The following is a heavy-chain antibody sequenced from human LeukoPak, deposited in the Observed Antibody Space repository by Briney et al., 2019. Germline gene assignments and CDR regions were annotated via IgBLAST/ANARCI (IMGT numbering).Heavy chain of an antibody. CDR3: ARDYGSGSYYLLPHFDY. V-gene: IGHV4-34*01. Sequence: SETLSLTCSVYGGSLSGYYWSWIRQTPGKGLELIGEINHSGSTTYYPSFKSRVTISVDTSKNQFSLKLSSVTAADTAVYYCARDYGSGSYYLLPHFDYWGQGTLVTVSS. D-gene: IGHD3-10*01. J-gene: IGHJ4*02. CDR2: INHSGST. CDR1: GGSLSGYY.